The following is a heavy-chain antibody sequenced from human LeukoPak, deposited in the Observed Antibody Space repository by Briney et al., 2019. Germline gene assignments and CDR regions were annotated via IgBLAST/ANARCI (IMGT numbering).Heavy chain of an antibody. CDR3: ARGFSVWTGYYYYYGMDV. Sequence: SKTLSLTCSVSGGSISNYYWSWIRQPPGMGLEWVGIIYYSGSTDYNPSLKSPVTMSVDTSKNQFSLKMSSVTAADTAVYYCARGFSVWTGYYYYYGMDVWGLGTTVTASS. CDR1: GGSISNYY. D-gene: IGHD1-1*01. J-gene: IGHJ6*02. V-gene: IGHV4-59*01. CDR2: IYYSGST.